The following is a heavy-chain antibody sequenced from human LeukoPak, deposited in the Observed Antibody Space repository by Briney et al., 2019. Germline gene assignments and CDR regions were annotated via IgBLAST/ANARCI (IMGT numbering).Heavy chain of an antibody. CDR2: IYTSGST. Sequence: PSETLSLTCTVSGGSISSGSYYWSWIRQPAGKGLEWIGRIYTSGSTNYNPSLKSRVTISVDTSKNQFSLKLSSVTAADTAVYYCASYLGATFDYWGQGTLVTVSS. D-gene: IGHD1-26*01. J-gene: IGHJ4*02. CDR3: ASYLGATFDY. CDR1: GGSISSGSYY. V-gene: IGHV4-61*02.